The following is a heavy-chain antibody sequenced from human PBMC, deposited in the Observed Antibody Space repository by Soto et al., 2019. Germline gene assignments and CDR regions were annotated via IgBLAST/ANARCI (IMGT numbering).Heavy chain of an antibody. CDR1: GGSVSSGSYY. CDR2: IYYSGST. J-gene: IGHJ4*02. V-gene: IGHV4-61*01. D-gene: IGHD1-26*01. Sequence: PSETLSLTCTVSGGSVSSGSYYWSWIRQPPGKGLEWIGYIYYSGSTNYNPSLKSRVTISVDTSKNQFSLRLSSVTAADTAMYYCARDRNPDSGSYYSSFDYWGQGTLVTVSS. CDR3: ARDRNPDSGSYYSSFDY.